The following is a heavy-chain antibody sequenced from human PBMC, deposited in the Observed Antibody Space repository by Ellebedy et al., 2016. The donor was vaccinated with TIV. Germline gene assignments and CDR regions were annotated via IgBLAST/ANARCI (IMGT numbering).Heavy chain of an antibody. D-gene: IGHD6-19*01. Sequence: ASVKVSXXASGYTFTSYYMHWVRQAPGQGLEWMGWISAYNGNTNYAQKLQGRVTMTTDTSTSTAYMELRSLRSDDTAVYYCATAGAVAGSPVPFDYWGQGTLVTVSS. CDR1: GYTFTSYY. CDR2: ISAYNGNT. V-gene: IGHV1-18*04. CDR3: ATAGAVAGSPVPFDY. J-gene: IGHJ4*02.